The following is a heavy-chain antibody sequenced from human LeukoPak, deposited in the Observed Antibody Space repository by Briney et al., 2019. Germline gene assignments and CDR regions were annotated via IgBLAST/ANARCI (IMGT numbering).Heavy chain of an antibody. CDR2: IKSKTNNYAT. CDR1: GFTFSGSA. V-gene: IGHV3-73*01. D-gene: IGHD3-3*01. CDR3: TYDFWSAYEVDP. J-gene: IGHJ5*02. Sequence: GGSLRLSCTASGFTFSGSALHWVRQASGKGLEWVCRIKSKTNNYATAYTESVEGRFTISRDDSKNTAYLQMNSLKTEDTAVYYCTYDFWSAYEVDPWGQGTLVTVSS.